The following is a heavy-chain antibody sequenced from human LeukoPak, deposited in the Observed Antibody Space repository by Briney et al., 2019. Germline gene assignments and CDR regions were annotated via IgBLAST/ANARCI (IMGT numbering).Heavy chain of an antibody. V-gene: IGHV3-23*01. J-gene: IGHJ4*02. CDR1: GFTFSTYT. Sequence: SGGSLRLSCAASGFTFSTYTMNWVRQAPGKGLEWVSDIRVSGDNTYYADSVKGRFTISRDNSKNTLYLQMDSLRAEDTAIYYCAKGPSSGYSTSWYDYWGQGTLVTVSS. CDR2: IRVSGDNT. D-gene: IGHD6-13*01. CDR3: AKGPSSGYSTSWYDY.